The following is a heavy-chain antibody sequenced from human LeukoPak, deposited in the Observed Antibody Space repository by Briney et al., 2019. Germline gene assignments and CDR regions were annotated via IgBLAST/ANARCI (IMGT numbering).Heavy chain of an antibody. D-gene: IGHD6-19*01. CDR1: GGSSSGYY. CDR2: INHSGST. Sequence: SETLSLTCAVYGGSSSGYYWSWTRQPPGKGLEWIGEINHSGSTNYNPSLKSRVTISVDTSKNQFSLKLSSVTAADTAVYYCARVPGYSSGWWPLDYWGQGTLVTVSS. CDR3: ARVPGYSSGWWPLDY. J-gene: IGHJ4*02. V-gene: IGHV4-34*01.